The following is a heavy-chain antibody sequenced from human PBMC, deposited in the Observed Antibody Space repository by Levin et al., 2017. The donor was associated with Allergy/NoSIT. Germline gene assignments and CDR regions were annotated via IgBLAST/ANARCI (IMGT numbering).Heavy chain of an antibody. CDR3: VRQSYNSNYLAHYDY. Sequence: MTGGSLRLSCKTAGYSFTSYWIGWVRQMPGKGLEWMGIIYPGDSDTRYSPSFQGQVTISVDRSINTAYVQWSSLEASDTAMYYCVRQSYNSNYLAHYDYWGQGTLVTVPS. CDR2: IYPGDSDT. V-gene: IGHV5-51*01. J-gene: IGHJ4*02. D-gene: IGHD4-11*01. CDR1: GYSFTSYW.